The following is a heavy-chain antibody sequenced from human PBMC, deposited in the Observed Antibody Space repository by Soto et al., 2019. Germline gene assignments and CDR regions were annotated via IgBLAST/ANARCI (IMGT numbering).Heavy chain of an antibody. CDR3: ARDLREYDSSGYWDY. CDR2: INQGGSEK. Sequence: GGSLRLSCAVSGFTFSSYWMTWVRQAPGNGLEWVANINQGGSEKYYVESVKGRFTISRDNGKNSLYLQMNSLRAEDTAVYYCARDLREYDSSGYWDYWGQGALVTVSS. V-gene: IGHV3-7*03. CDR1: GFTFSSYW. J-gene: IGHJ4*02. D-gene: IGHD3-22*01.